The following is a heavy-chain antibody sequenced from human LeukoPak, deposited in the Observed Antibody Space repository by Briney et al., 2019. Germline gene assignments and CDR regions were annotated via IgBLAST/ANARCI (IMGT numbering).Heavy chain of an antibody. Sequence: GGSLRLSCAASGFTFSSYGMSWVRRAPGKGLEWVSSISSSDSYIYYADSVKGRFTISRDNAKNSLFLQMNSLRAEDTAVYYCARDLLGYNYYYMDVWGKGTTVTVSS. V-gene: IGHV3-21*01. CDR1: GFTFSSYG. CDR2: ISSSDSYI. D-gene: IGHD3-16*02. CDR3: ARDLLGYNYYYMDV. J-gene: IGHJ6*03.